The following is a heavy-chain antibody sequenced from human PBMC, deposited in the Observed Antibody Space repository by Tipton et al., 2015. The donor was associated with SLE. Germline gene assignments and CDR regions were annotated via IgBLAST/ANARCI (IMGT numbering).Heavy chain of an antibody. CDR1: GGSISSYY. CDR3: ARGWGYDSLYYYYGMDV. V-gene: IGHV4-59*01. Sequence: TLSLTCPVSGGSISSYYWSWIRQPPGKGLEWIGYIYYSGSTNYNPSLKSRVTISVDTSKNQFSLKLSSVTAADTAVYYCARGWGYDSLYYYYGMDVWGQGTTVTVSS. J-gene: IGHJ6*02. D-gene: IGHD5-12*01. CDR2: IYYSGST.